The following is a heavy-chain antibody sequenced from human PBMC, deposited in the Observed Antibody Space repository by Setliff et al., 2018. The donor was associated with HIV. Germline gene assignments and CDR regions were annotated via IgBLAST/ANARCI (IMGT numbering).Heavy chain of an antibody. Sequence: SETLSLTCTVSGGSISNSRYYWSWSRQPPGKGLEWIGSIYYSGSTYYNPSLKSRVTISVDTSKNQFSLKLSSVTAADAALYYCASRVYYYDSSGYLREEGFDPWGQGTLVTVSS. V-gene: IGHV4-39*01. J-gene: IGHJ5*02. D-gene: IGHD3-22*01. CDR1: GGSISNSRYY. CDR2: IYYSGST. CDR3: ASRVYYYDSSGYLREEGFDP.